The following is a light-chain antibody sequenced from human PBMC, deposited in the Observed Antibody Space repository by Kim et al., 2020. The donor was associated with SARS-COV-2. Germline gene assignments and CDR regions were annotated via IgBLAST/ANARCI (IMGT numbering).Light chain of an antibody. J-gene: IGKJ5*01. CDR3: QQRSNWPPIT. V-gene: IGKV3-11*01. Sequence: EIVLTQSPATLSLSPGERATLSCRASQSVSSYLAWYQQKPGQAPRLLIYDASNRATGIPARFSGSGSGTDFTLTISSLEPEDFAVYYRQQRSNWPPITFGQGTQLEIK. CDR1: QSVSSY. CDR2: DAS.